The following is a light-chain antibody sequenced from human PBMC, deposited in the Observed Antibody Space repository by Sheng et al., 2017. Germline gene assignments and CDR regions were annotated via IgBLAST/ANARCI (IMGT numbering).Light chain of an antibody. V-gene: IGKV3-11*01. CDR3: QQYTSSHSYS. J-gene: IGKJ2*03. CDR2: DVS. CDR1: QRISTY. Sequence: EIVLTQSPATLSLSPGERATLSCRASQRISTYLAWYQQKPGQAPSLLIYDVSNRASGIPARFRGSGSGTEFTLSISRLEPEDFAIYFCQQYTSSHSYSFGQGTKLEIK.